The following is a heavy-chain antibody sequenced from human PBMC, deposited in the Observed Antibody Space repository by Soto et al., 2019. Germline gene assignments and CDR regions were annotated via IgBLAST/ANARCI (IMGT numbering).Heavy chain of an antibody. CDR2: FDPEDGET. Sequence: ASLKVSCKVSGYTLTELSMHWVRQAPGKGLEWMGGFDPEDGETIYAQKFQGRVTMTEDTSTDTAYMELSSLRSEDTAVYYCATVLLWNRDTAMDPFYWGQGTLVTVSS. CDR3: ATVLLWNRDTAMDPFY. V-gene: IGHV1-24*01. J-gene: IGHJ4*02. CDR1: GYTLTELS. D-gene: IGHD5-18*01.